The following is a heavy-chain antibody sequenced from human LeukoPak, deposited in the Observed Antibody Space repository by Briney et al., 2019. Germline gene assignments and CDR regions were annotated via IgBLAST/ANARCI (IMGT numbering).Heavy chain of an antibody. D-gene: IGHD2-15*01. V-gene: IGHV4-34*01. CDR3: ARGRAARALNKKNWFDP. J-gene: IGHJ5*02. CDR1: GGSFSGYY. Sequence: PSETLSLTCAAYGGSFSGYYWSWIRQPPGKGLEWIGEINHSGSTNYNPSLKSRVTISVDTSKNQFSLKLSSVTAADTAVYYCARGRAARALNKKNWFDPWGQGTLVTVSS. CDR2: INHSGST.